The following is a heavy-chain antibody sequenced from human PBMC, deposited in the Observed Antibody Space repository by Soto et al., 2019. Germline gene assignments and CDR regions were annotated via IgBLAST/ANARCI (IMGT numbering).Heavy chain of an antibody. V-gene: IGHV3-30*18. CDR2: ISYDGSNK. CDR1: GFTFSSYG. Sequence: QVQLVESGGGVVQPGRSLRLSCAASGFTFSSYGMHWVRQAPGKGLEWVAVISYDGSNKYYADSVKGRFTISRDNSKKPLYLQMNSLRAEDTAVYYCAKDGSEWGGGMKRWLQSLPPHWYFDLWGRGTLVTVSS. CDR3: AKDGSEWGGGMKRWLQSLPPHWYFDL. D-gene: IGHD5-12*01. J-gene: IGHJ2*01.